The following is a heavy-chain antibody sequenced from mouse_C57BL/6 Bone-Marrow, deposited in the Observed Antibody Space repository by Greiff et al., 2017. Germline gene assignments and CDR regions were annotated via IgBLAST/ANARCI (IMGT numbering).Heavy chain of an antibody. J-gene: IGHJ3*01. CDR3: TNPCLPHIYYYGSSDRWFAY. CDR2: IDSEDGDT. CDR1: GFNIKVYH. V-gene: IGHV14-1*01. D-gene: IGHD1-1*01. Sequence: VQLKESGAELVRPGASVKLSCTASGFNIKVYHMHWVKQRPEQCLEWIGRIDSEDGDTESAPKFQGKATMTADTSSNTASLQLSSLTSGDTAGYYWTNPCLPHIYYYGSSDRWFAYWGQGSLVTVSA.